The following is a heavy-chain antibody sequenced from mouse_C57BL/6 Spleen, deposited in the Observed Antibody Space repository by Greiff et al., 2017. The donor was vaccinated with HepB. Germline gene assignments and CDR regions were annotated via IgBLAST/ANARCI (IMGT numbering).Heavy chain of an antibody. J-gene: IGHJ1*03. CDR1: GYTFTSYW. CDR3: ARSDFDV. Sequence: QVQLQQPGAELVMPGASVKLSCKASGYTFTSYWMHWVKQRPGQGLEWIGEIDPSDSYTNYNQKVKGKSTLTVDKSSSTAYMQLSSLTSEDSAVYYCARSDFDVWGTGTTVTVSS. CDR2: IDPSDSYT. V-gene: IGHV1-69*01.